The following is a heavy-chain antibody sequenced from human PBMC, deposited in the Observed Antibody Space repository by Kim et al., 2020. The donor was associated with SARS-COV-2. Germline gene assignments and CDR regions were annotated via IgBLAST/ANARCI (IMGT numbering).Heavy chain of an antibody. V-gene: IGHV3-23*01. D-gene: IGHD1-26*01. Sequence: DSVKGRFAITRDNSKNTLYLQMNSLRAEDTAVYYCAKDPRAGGRVVWFDPWGQGTLVTVSS. CDR3: AKDPRAGGRVVWFDP. J-gene: IGHJ5*02.